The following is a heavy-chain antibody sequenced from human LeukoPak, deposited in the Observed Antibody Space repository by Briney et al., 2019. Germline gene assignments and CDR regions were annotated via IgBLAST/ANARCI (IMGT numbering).Heavy chain of an antibody. CDR3: ARRGQYGSGSYYGYYFDY. J-gene: IGHJ4*02. CDR1: GGSFSGYY. Sequence: SETLSLTCAVYGGSFSGYYWSWIRQPPGKGLEWIGEINHSGSTNYNPSLKSRVTISVDTSENQFSLKLSSVTAADTAVYYCARRGQYGSGSYYGYYFDYWGQGTLVTVSS. D-gene: IGHD3-10*01. CDR2: INHSGST. V-gene: IGHV4-34*01.